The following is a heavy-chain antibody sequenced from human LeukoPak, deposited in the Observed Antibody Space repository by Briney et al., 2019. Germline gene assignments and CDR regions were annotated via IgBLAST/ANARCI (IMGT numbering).Heavy chain of an antibody. CDR1: GGSLTSDY. Sequence: KPSETLSLTCTVSGGSLTSDYRSWMTQPAGKGLECMGRIFTSGITSYNPSLKSRVTMSLGTSKNQFYLKLSSVTAADTDVYFCSRGGANDLWGQGTLVTVSS. J-gene: IGHJ5*02. CDR2: IFTSGIT. CDR3: SRGGANDL. D-gene: IGHD3-16*01. V-gene: IGHV4-4*07.